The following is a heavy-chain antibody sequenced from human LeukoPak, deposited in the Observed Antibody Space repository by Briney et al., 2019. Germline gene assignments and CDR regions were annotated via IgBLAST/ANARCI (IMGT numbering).Heavy chain of an antibody. Sequence: GGSLRLSCAASGFTFRSYAMTWVRQTPGKGLEWVSSISGNSGSTYYADSVKGRFTISRDNAKKSVYLQMNSLRAEDTAVYYCARDSPPDYWGQGTLVTASS. V-gene: IGHV3-23*01. CDR1: GFTFRSYA. J-gene: IGHJ4*02. CDR3: ARDSPPDY. CDR2: ISGNSGST.